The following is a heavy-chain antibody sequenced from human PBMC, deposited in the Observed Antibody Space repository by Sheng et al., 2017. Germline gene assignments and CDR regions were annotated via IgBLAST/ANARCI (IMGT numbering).Heavy chain of an antibody. V-gene: IGHV3-23*01. Sequence: EVQLLESGGGLVQPGGSLRLSCAASGFTFSSYAMSWVRQAPGKGLEWVSAISGSGGSTYYADSVKGRFTISRDNSKNTLYLQMNSLRAEDTAVYYCAKDTESDFWSGYWTLDYWGQGTLVTVSS. D-gene: IGHD3-3*01. J-gene: IGHJ4*02. CDR1: GFTFSSYA. CDR2: ISGSGGST. CDR3: AKDTESDFWSGYWTLDY.